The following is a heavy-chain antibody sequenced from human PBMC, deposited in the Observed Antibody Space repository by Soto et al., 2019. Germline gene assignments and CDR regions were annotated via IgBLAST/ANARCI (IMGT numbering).Heavy chain of an antibody. CDR3: AREGAVPGPDFDY. D-gene: IGHD6-19*01. J-gene: IGHJ4*02. CDR2: TRNKGNSYTT. Sequence: EVQLVESGGGLVQPGGSLRLSCVVSGFSFSDHYMNWVRQAPGKGLEWVGRTRNKGNSYTTEYAASVKDRFTISRDDSKNSLYLQMNSLKTEDTAVYYCAREGAVPGPDFDYWGQGTLVTVSS. V-gene: IGHV3-72*01. CDR1: GFSFSDHY.